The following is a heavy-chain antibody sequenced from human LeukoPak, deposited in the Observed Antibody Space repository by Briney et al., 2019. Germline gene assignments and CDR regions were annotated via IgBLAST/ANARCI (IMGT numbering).Heavy chain of an antibody. Sequence: TSETLSLTCTVSGGSISSYYWSWVRQPPGKGLEWIGYIYYSGSTNYNPSLKSRVTISVDTSKNQFSLKLSSVTAADTAVYYCARGSVSYRPWAFDIWGQGTMVTVSS. D-gene: IGHD1-26*01. V-gene: IGHV4-59*01. J-gene: IGHJ3*02. CDR3: ARGSVSYRPWAFDI. CDR1: GGSISSYY. CDR2: IYYSGST.